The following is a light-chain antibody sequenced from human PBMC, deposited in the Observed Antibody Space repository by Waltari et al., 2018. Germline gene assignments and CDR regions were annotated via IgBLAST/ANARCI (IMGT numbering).Light chain of an antibody. V-gene: IGKV3-15*01. J-gene: IGKJ1*01. CDR3: QQYYNWPRT. CDR2: RAY. Sequence: EIVMTQSPGTLFASPGERVILSCRASQSVGSNLAWHQQKPGQAPRLLIYRAYTRATDMPGTFSGSGSGTGFTLTISSLQSGDFALYCGQQYYNWPRTFGQGTKVEIK. CDR1: QSVGSN.